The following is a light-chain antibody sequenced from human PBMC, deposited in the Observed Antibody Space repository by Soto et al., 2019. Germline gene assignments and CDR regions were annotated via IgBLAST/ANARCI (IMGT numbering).Light chain of an antibody. CDR1: QSVTSY. Sequence: EIVLTQSPGTLSLSPGERDTLSCRARQSVTSYLAWYQQKPGQAPRLLIYASSTRATGIPDRFSGGGSGTDFTLTISRLEHEDFAVYYCQQYSTAQTFGQGTMLEI. CDR2: ASS. CDR3: QQYSTAQT. V-gene: IGKV3-20*01. J-gene: IGKJ1*01.